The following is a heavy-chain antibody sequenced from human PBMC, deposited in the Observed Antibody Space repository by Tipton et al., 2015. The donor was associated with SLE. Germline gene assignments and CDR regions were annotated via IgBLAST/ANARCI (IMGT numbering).Heavy chain of an antibody. CDR3: ARARGGALDI. V-gene: IGHV1-18*01. Sequence: QLVQSGPEVKKPGASVKVSCKASGYTFTSYGISWVRQAPGQGLEWMGWINAGNGNTKYSQKFQGRVTITRDTSASTAYMELSSLGSEDTAVYYCARARGGALDIWGQGTMVTVSS. CDR1: GYTFTSYG. CDR2: INAGNGNT. J-gene: IGHJ3*02. D-gene: IGHD3-10*01.